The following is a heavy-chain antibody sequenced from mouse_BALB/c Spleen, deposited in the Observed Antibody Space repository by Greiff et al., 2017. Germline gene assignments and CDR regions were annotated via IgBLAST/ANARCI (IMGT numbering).Heavy chain of an antibody. Sequence: QVQLQQSGAELVKPGASVKMSCKASGYTFTSYNMHWVKQTPGQGLEWIGAIYPGNGDTSYNQKFKGKATLTADKSSSTAYMQLSSLTSEDSAVYYCARSEGKLFDYWGQGTTRTVSS. V-gene: IGHV1-12*01. J-gene: IGHJ2*01. CDR3: ARSEGKLFDY. CDR1: GYTFTSYN. CDR2: IYPGNGDT.